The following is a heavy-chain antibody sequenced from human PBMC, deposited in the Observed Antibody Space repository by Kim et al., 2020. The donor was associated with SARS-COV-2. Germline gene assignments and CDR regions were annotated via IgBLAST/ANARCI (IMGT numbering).Heavy chain of an antibody. CDR1: GGSISSYY. CDR3: ARGGGYSPLDY. V-gene: IGHV4-59*01. CDR2: IYYSGST. D-gene: IGHD5-18*01. Sequence: SETLSLTCTVSGGSISSYYWSWIRQPPGKGLEWIGYIYYSGSTNYNPSLKSRVTISVDTSKNQFSLKLSSVTAADTAVYYCARGGGYSPLDYWGQGTLVTVSS. J-gene: IGHJ4*02.